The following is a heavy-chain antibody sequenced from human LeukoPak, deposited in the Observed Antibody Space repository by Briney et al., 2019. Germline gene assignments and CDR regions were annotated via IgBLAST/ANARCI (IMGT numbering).Heavy chain of an antibody. CDR2: IYYSGTT. CDR1: GGSISPYY. V-gene: IGHV4-59*01. J-gene: IGHJ1*01. D-gene: IGHD2-15*01. CDR3: AREDYCSGGSCYSGYFQH. Sequence: SETLSLTCTVSGGSISPYYWSWIRQPPGKGLEWIGYIYYSGTTNYNPSLKSRVTISVDTSKNQFSLKLSSVTAADTAVYYCAREDYCSGGSCYSGYFQHWGQGTLVTVSS.